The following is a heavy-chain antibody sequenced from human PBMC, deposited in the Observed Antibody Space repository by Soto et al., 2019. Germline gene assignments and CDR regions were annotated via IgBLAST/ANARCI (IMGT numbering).Heavy chain of an antibody. J-gene: IGHJ3*02. Sequence: QVQLQESGPGLVKPSETLSLTCTVSGGSISSYYWSWIRQPPGKGLEWIGYIYYGGSTNYNPSLKSRVTISVDTSKNQFSLKLSSVTAADTAVYYCARRYSSAFDIWGQGTMVTVSS. D-gene: IGHD6-13*01. CDR3: ARRYSSAFDI. V-gene: IGHV4-59*08. CDR2: IYYGGST. CDR1: GGSISSYY.